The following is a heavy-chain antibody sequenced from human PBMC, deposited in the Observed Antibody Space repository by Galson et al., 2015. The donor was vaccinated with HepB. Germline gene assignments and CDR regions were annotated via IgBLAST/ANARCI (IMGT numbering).Heavy chain of an antibody. V-gene: IGHV3-64D*06. Sequence: SLRLSCAASGFTFRNYGMHWVRQAPGKGLEYISAISTNGGPTYYGDSVKGRFTISRDNSKNTLYLQLTSLRGEDTAVYYCVVDLGGNSTPFDSWGQGTLVTVSS. CDR1: GFTFRNYG. D-gene: IGHD4-23*01. CDR2: ISTNGGPT. CDR3: VVDLGGNSTPFDS. J-gene: IGHJ4*02.